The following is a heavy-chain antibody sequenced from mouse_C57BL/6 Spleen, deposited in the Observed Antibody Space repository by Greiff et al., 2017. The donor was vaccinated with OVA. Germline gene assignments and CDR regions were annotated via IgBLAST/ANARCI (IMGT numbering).Heavy chain of an antibody. Sequence: VQLQQSGPELVKPGASVKISCKASGYTFTDYYMNWVKQSHGKSLEWIGDINPNNGGTSYNQKFKGKATLPVDKSSSTAYMELRSLTSEDSAVYYCARYDYGDYWGQGTTLTVSS. CDR1: GYTFTDYY. CDR2: INPNNGGT. CDR3: ARYDYGDY. D-gene: IGHD2-4*01. J-gene: IGHJ2*01. V-gene: IGHV1-26*01.